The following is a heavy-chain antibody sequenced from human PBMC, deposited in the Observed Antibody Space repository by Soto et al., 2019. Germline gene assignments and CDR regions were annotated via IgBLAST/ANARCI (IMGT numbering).Heavy chain of an antibody. D-gene: IGHD3-16*01. J-gene: IGHJ5*01. CDR3: ARWKYSYADLPGDWFDS. CDR2: IYRSGST. V-gene: IGHV4-61*01. Sequence: SETLSLTCTVSGASLTSGSYYWSWVRQPPGKGLEWIAYIYRSGSTNYNPSLKSRATISVDTSKNQFSLRLTSVTPADTAMYYCARWKYSYADLPGDWFDSWGQGTLGTVS. CDR1: GASLTSGSYY.